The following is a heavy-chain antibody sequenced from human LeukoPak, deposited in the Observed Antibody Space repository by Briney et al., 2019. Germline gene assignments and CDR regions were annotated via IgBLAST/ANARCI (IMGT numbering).Heavy chain of an antibody. Sequence: PGGSLRLSCAASGFTFSSYSMNWVRQAPGKGLEWVSSISSSSYIYYADSVKGRFTISRDNAKNSLYLQMNSLRAEDTAVYYCARDLSSSGLKTFDYWGQGTLVTVSS. D-gene: IGHD6-13*01. CDR2: ISSSSYI. J-gene: IGHJ4*02. CDR3: ARDLSSSGLKTFDY. V-gene: IGHV3-21*01. CDR1: GFTFSSYS.